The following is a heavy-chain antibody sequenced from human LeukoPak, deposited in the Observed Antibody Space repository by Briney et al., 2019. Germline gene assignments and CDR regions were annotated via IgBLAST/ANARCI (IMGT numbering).Heavy chain of an antibody. Sequence: GGSLRLSCAASGFTFRSYRMSWVRQAPGKGLEWVAGIKHDGSMQYYVDSAKGQFTISRDNARNSLYLQMNSLRVEDTGVFYCVREREEWEEQQIFDYWGQGTLATVSS. V-gene: IGHV3-7*01. J-gene: IGHJ4*02. CDR1: GFTFRSYR. CDR2: IKHDGSMQ. CDR3: VREREEWEEQQIFDY. D-gene: IGHD1-26*01.